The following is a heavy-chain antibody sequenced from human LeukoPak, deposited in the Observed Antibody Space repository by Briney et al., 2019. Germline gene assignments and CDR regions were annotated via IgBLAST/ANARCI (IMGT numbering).Heavy chain of an antibody. CDR3: ARDTLDRGDAFDI. V-gene: IGHV4-30-4*01. CDR2: IYYSGST. D-gene: IGHD3-10*01. J-gene: IGHJ3*02. CDR1: GGSISSGDCY. Sequence: PSETLSLTCTVSGGSISSGDCYWSWIRQPPGKGLEWIGYIYYSGSTYYNPSLKSRVTISVDTSKNQFSLKLSSVTAADTAVYYCARDTLDRGDAFDIWGQGTMVTVSS.